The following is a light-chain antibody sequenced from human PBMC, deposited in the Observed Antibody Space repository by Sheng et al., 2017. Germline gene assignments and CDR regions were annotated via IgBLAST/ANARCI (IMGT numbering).Light chain of an antibody. Sequence: DIQMTQSPSSLSASVGDRVTITCRASQDIKNYLAWYRQKPGKVPNLLIFAASTLHSGAPSRFSGSGSGTDFTLTISSLQPEDFATYYCQQSFSTPFTFGPGTKVDIK. V-gene: IGKV1-27*01. J-gene: IGKJ3*01. CDR1: QDIKNY. CDR2: AAS. CDR3: QQSFSTPFT.